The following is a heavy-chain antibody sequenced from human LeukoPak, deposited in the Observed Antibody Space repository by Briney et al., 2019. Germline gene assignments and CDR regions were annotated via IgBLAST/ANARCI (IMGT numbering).Heavy chain of an antibody. V-gene: IGHV1-18*01. CDR1: DYTFTSYG. Sequence: ASVKVSCKASDYTFTSYGISWVRQAPGQGLEWMGWISAYNGNTNYAQKLQGRVTMTTDTSTSTAYMELRSLRSDDTAVYYCARTTLRYGRSTSCYGGMDVWGQGTTVTVSS. J-gene: IGHJ6*02. CDR3: ARTTLRYGRSTSCYGGMDV. CDR2: ISAYNGNT. D-gene: IGHD2-2*01.